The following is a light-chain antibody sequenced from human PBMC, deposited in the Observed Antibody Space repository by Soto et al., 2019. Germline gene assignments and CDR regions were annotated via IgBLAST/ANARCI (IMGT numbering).Light chain of an antibody. CDR3: SSYTSTGTPV. CDR1: STDVVGYNF. CDR2: EVT. V-gene: IGLV2-14*01. J-gene: IGLJ1*01. Sequence: QSALGQPASVSGSLGQSITMSCTGTSTDVVGYNFVSWYQQHPDKAPKLLIYEVTNRPSGVSNRFSGSKSGNTASLTISGLQAQDEADYYCSSYTSTGTPVFGTGTTVTVL.